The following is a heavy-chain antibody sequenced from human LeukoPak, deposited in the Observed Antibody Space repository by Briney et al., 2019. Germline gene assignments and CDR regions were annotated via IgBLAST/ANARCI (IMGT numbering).Heavy chain of an antibody. CDR1: GYTFTGYY. J-gene: IGHJ5*02. Sequence: ASVKVSCEASGYTFTGYYMHWVRQAPGQGLEWMGWINPNSGGTNYAQKFQGRVTMTRDTSISTAYMELSRLRSDDTAVYYCARVVVVAAVRDNWFDPWGQGTLVTVSS. V-gene: IGHV1-2*02. D-gene: IGHD2-15*01. CDR3: ARVVVVAAVRDNWFDP. CDR2: INPNSGGT.